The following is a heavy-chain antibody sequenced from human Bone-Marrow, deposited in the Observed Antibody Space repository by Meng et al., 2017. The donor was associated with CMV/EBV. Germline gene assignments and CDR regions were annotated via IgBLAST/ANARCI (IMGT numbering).Heavy chain of an antibody. D-gene: IGHD3-3*01. CDR3: ASRYYDFWSGEYYYGMDV. CDR1: GFTFSSYS. J-gene: IGHJ6*02. CDR2: IRYDGSNK. Sequence: GGSLRLSCAASGFTFSSYSMNWVRQAPGKGLEWVAFIRYDGSNKYYADSVKGRFTISRDNSKNTLYLQMNSLRAEDTAVYYCASRYYDFWSGEYYYGMDVWGQGTTVTVSS. V-gene: IGHV3-30*02.